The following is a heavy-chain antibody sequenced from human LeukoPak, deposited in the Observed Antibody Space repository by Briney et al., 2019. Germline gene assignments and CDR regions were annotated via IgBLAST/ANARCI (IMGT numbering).Heavy chain of an antibody. J-gene: IGHJ4*02. CDR3: ARGQYYYGSGSYFPIDY. D-gene: IGHD3-10*01. V-gene: IGHV4-59*01. Sequence: SETLSLTCTVSDGSISSYFWSWIRQPPGKGLEWIGYIYYTGSTNYNPSLKSRVTISVDASKNQFSLTLNSVTAADTAVYYCARGQYYYGSGSYFPIDYWGQGTLVTVSS. CDR2: IYYTGST. CDR1: DGSISSYF.